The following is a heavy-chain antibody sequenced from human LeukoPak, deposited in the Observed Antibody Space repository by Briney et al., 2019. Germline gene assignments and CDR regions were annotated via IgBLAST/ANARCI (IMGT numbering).Heavy chain of an antibody. V-gene: IGHV3-53*01. Sequence: GALKLSCAASGFPVSSNYKSWVRQAPGKGVEGGSVIYSGGRKYYADCVKGRFTISRDNSKNTLYLQMNSLRAEDTAVYYCARDTKNRGFEYWGQGTLVTVSS. CDR2: IYSGGRK. CDR3: ARDTKNRGFEY. J-gene: IGHJ4*02. CDR1: GFPVSSNY. D-gene: IGHD2-2*01.